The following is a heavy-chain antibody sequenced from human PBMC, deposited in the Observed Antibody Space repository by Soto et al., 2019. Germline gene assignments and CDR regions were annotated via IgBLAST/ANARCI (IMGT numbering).Heavy chain of an antibody. CDR1: GGSFSGYY. CDR2: INYSGST. Sequence: SETLSLTCAVSGGSFSGYYCGWVRQPPGKGLEWVGEINYSGSTNYNPSLKRRVTISVDTSKNQVSLKVTSVTAADTAMYYCARRNYFYALDVWGQGTTVTVSS. CDR3: ARRNYFYALDV. J-gene: IGHJ6*02. V-gene: IGHV4-34*01.